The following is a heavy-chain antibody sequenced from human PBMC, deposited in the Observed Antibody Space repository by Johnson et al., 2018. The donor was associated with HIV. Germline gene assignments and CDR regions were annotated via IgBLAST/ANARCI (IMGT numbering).Heavy chain of an antibody. V-gene: IGHV3-30-3*01. J-gene: IGHJ3*01. CDR1: GFTFSSYA. CDR2: ISYDGSNK. Sequence: QVQLVESGGGVVQPGKSLRLSCAASGFTFSSYAMHWVRQAPGKGLEWVAVISYDGSNKYYADSVKGRFTISRDNSKNTLYLQMSSLRAEDTAVYFCARDGKYSSIGPDAFDVWGQGTMVAVSS. D-gene: IGHD6-13*01. CDR3: ARDGKYSSIGPDAFDV.